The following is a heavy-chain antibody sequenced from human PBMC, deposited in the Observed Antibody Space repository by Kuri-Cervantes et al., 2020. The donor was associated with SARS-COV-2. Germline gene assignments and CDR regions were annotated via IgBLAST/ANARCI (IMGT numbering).Heavy chain of an antibody. CDR1: GFTVSSNY. Sequence: ETLSLTCAASGFTVSSNYMSWVRQAPGKGLEWVSVIYSGGSTYYADSVKGRFTISRDNSKNTLYLQMNSLRAEDTAVYYCARGGGWQPLDYWGQGTLVTVSS. CDR3: ARGGGWQPLDY. V-gene: IGHV3-53*01. CDR2: IYSGGST. J-gene: IGHJ4*02. D-gene: IGHD2-15*01.